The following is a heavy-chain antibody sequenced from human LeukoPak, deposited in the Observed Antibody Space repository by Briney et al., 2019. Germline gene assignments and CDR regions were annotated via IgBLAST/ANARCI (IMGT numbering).Heavy chain of an antibody. J-gene: IGHJ4*02. CDR2: IDTYGTT. Sequence: GGSLRLSCAASGFSVSSYYVSWVRQTPGKGLEGVSLIDTYGTTYYTDSVKGRFTISRDNFQDTRSLQINGLRAGDTGLYFWGAYSGTRETFDTWGQETLVT. D-gene: IGHD1-26*01. CDR3: GAYSGTRETFDT. V-gene: IGHV3-66*01. CDR1: GFSVSSYY.